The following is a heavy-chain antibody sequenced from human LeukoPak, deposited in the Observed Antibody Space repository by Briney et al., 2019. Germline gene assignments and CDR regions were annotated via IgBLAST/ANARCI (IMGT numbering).Heavy chain of an antibody. D-gene: IGHD3-22*01. Sequence: GGSLRLSCAVSGITLSNYGMSWVRQAPGKGLEWVAGISDSGGRTNYADSVKGRFTISRDNPKNTLYLQMNSLRAEDTAVYFCAKRGVVIRVILVGFHKEAYYFDSWGQGAPVTVSS. CDR2: ISDSGGRT. CDR1: GITLSNYG. CDR3: AKRGVVIRVILVGFHKEAYYFDS. J-gene: IGHJ4*02. V-gene: IGHV3-23*01.